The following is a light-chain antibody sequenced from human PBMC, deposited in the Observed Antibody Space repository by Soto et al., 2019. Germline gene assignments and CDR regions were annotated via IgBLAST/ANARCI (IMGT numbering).Light chain of an antibody. CDR1: SSNIGAGYD. CDR2: GNS. CDR3: QSYDGSLSGWV. Sequence: QSVLTQPPSVSGAPGQRVTISCTGSSSNIGAGYDVHWYQQLPGTAPKLLISGNSNRPSGVPDRFSGSKSGASASLAITGRQAEDEADYYCQSYDGSLSGWVFGGGTKLTVL. V-gene: IGLV1-40*01. J-gene: IGLJ3*02.